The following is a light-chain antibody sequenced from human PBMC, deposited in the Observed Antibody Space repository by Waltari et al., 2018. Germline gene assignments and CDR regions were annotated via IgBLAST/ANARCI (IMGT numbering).Light chain of an antibody. V-gene: IGLV2-23*02. CDR3: SSYAGSSKGV. CDR1: SSDVGNYKR. CDR2: AVS. Sequence: QSALTQPASVSGSPGQSTTISRTGTSSDVGNYKRVSWYQQHPGKAPKLMIYAVSNRPSGVSDRFSGSKSGDMASLTISGLQPEDEAEYFCSSYAGSSKGVFGGGTKVTVL. J-gene: IGLJ2*01.